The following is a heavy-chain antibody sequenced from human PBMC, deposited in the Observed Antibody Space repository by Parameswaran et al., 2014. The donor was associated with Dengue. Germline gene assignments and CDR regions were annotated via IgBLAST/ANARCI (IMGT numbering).Heavy chain of an antibody. J-gene: IGHJ4*02. Sequence: VRQAPGKGLEWVSSISSSSSNKYYADSVKGRFTISRDNSKNTLYLQMNSLRAEDTAVYYCARDLYGSGSLPDYWGQGTLVTVSS. CDR2: ISSSSSNK. CDR3: ARDLYGSGSLPDY. D-gene: IGHD3-10*01. V-gene: IGHV3-21*01.